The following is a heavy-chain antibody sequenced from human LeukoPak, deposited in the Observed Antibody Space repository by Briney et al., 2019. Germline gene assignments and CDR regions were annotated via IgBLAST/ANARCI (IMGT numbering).Heavy chain of an antibody. CDR3: ALLRGQGYFDY. J-gene: IGHJ4*02. CDR1: GGSFSGYY. CDR2: INHSGST. D-gene: IGHD4-17*01. Sequence: SETLSLTCAVYGGSFSGYYWSWIRQPPGKGLEWIGEINHSGSTNYNPSLKSRVTISVDTSKNQFSLKLSSVTAADTAVYYCALLRGQGYFDYWGQGTLVTVSS. V-gene: IGHV4-34*01.